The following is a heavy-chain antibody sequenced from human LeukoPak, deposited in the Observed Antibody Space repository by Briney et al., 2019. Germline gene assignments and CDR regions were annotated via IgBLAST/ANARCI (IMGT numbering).Heavy chain of an antibody. J-gene: IGHJ4*02. CDR3: AREKGRGVISPYYDY. CDR2: IYSDGST. D-gene: IGHD3-10*01. V-gene: IGHV3-53*01. Sequence: GGSLRLSCAASGFTFSSYEMNWVRQAPGKGLEWVSVIYSDGSTYYEDSVKGRFTISRDTSKNTLSLQMNSLRAEDTAVYYCAREKGRGVISPYYDYWGQGTLVTVSS. CDR1: GFTFSSYE.